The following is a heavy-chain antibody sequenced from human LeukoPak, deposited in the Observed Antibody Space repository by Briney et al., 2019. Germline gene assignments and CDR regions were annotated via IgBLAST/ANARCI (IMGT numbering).Heavy chain of an antibody. CDR3: ALKVESRSSGWHKTGAFDI. CDR2: IIPILGIA. Sequence: SVKVSCKASGGTFSSYAISWVRQAPGQGLEWMGRIIPILGIANYAQKFQGRVTITADKSTSTAYMELSSLRSEDTAVYYCALKVESRSSGWHKTGAFDIWGQGTMVTVSS. V-gene: IGHV1-69*04. D-gene: IGHD6-19*01. J-gene: IGHJ3*02. CDR1: GGTFSSYA.